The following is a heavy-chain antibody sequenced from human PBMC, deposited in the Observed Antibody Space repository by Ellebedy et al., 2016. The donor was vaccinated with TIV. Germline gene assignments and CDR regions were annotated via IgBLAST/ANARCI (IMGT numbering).Heavy chain of an antibody. CDR2: INSNSGAT. J-gene: IGHJ4*02. CDR1: GYNFAGYY. D-gene: IGHD1-26*01. V-gene: IGHV1-2*02. Sequence: ASVKVSCXASGYNFAGYYIHWVRQAPGQGLEWMGWINSNSGATNYGQKFLGRVTMTRDTSISTVYMELSSLRSDDTAVYYCTRGGGSKFDYWGQGTLVTVSS. CDR3: TRGGGSKFDY.